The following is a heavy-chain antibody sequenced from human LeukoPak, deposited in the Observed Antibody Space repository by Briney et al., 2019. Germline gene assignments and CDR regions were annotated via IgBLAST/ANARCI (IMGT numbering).Heavy chain of an antibody. CDR1: GFTFSSYA. V-gene: IGHV3-30-3*01. CDR2: ISYDGSNK. CDR3: ARDGENYDSSGYYYSSFDY. J-gene: IGHJ4*02. Sequence: PGGSLRLSCAASGFTFSSYAMHWVRQAPGKGLEWLAVISYDGSNKYYADSVKGRFTISRDNSKNTLYLQMNSLRAEDTAVYYCARDGENYDSSGYYYSSFDYWGQGTLVTVSS. D-gene: IGHD3-22*01.